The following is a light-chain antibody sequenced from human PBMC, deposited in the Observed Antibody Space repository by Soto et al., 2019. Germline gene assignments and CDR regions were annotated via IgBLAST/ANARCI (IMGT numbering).Light chain of an antibody. Sequence: ESVLTQSPGTLSLSPGERATLSCRASQSVSSNYIAWYQQNPGQAPRLLIYGASTRATGIPDRFSGSGSGTDFTLTISRLEPEDFAVYFCQQYGRSPPFAFCQGTKVDIK. CDR2: GAS. CDR3: QQYGRSPPFA. J-gene: IGKJ2*01. V-gene: IGKV3-20*01. CDR1: QSVSSNY.